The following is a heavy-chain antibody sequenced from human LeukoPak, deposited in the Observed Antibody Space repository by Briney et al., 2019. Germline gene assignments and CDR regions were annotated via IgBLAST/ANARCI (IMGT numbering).Heavy chain of an antibody. D-gene: IGHD6-13*01. Sequence: SETLSLTCTVSGGSISSYYWSWIRQPPGKGLEWIGYIYYSGSTNSNPSLKSRVTISVDTSMNQFSLKLSSVTAADTAVYYCARGYSSTWYYFDYWGQGTLVTVPS. J-gene: IGHJ4*02. V-gene: IGHV4-59*01. CDR2: IYYSGST. CDR3: ARGYSSTWYYFDY. CDR1: GGSISSYY.